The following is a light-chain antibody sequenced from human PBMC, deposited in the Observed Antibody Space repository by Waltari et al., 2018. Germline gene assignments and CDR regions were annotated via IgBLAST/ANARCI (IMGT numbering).Light chain of an antibody. CDR3: QQSYNTPLT. V-gene: IGKV1-39*01. CDR1: QSIYTY. J-gene: IGKJ3*01. CDR2: AAS. Sequence: DIQMTQSPSSLSASLGDTVTITCQDSQSIYTYLNWYAQKPGKAPKLLIYAASTLQSGVPSRFSGSRAGTDFTLTISNLQPEDFATYYCQQSYNTPLTFGPGTKVDIK.